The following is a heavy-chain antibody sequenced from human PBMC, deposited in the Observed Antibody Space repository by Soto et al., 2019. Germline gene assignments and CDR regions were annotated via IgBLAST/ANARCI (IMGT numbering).Heavy chain of an antibody. CDR1: GYTFTSYA. CDR2: INAGNGNT. Sequence: QVQLVQSGAEVKKPGASVKVSCKASGYTFTSYAMHWVRQAPGQRLEWMGWINAGNGNTKYSQKFQGRVTITRDTSASTAYMELSSLRSEDTAVYYCARVSGGYEPYYFDYWGQGTLVTVSS. V-gene: IGHV1-3*01. D-gene: IGHD5-12*01. J-gene: IGHJ4*02. CDR3: ARVSGGYEPYYFDY.